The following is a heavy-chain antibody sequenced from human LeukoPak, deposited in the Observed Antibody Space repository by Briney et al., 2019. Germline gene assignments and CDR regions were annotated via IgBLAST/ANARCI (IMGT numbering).Heavy chain of an antibody. CDR1: GFTFTTFG. Sequence: RGSLRLSCAASGFTFTTFGIHWVRQAPGKGLEWVAAISPDGNIEYYTDSVKGRFTISRDNSKNMIYLQMNSLRGEDSAVYYCAKINNDDDYWGQGTLVTVSS. V-gene: IGHV3-30*18. J-gene: IGHJ4*02. CDR2: ISPDGNIE. CDR3: AKINNDDDY. D-gene: IGHD1/OR15-1a*01.